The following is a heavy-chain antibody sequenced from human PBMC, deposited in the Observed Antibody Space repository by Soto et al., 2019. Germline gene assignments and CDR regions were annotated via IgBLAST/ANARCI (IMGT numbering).Heavy chain of an antibody. CDR1: GGTFGNFT. J-gene: IGHJ6*02. CDR3: ARWSHWNPLYYSGMDV. D-gene: IGHD1-1*01. V-gene: IGHV1-69*01. CDR2: IIPLFQTA. Sequence: QVQLVQSGAELKKPGSLVKVSCKASGGTFGNFTISWVRQAPGQGLEWMGGIIPLFQTANYALKFQGRVKITADESTSTAYMELNSLRSEDTAVYYCARWSHWNPLYYSGMDVWGQGTTVIVSS.